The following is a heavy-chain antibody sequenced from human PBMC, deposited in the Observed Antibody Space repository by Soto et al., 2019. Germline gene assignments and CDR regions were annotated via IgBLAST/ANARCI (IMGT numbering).Heavy chain of an antibody. J-gene: IGHJ4*02. Sequence: PSETLSLTCSVSGVSISSYFWSWIRQAPGRGLEWIGYTYHRGSTNYSPSLRSRVAISLDTSENQFPLKVNSVTAADTAMYYCARIGGYHGPLDYWGQGTPVTVSS. CDR1: GVSISSYF. D-gene: IGHD6-25*01. V-gene: IGHV4-59*01. CDR3: ARIGGYHGPLDY. CDR2: TYHRGST.